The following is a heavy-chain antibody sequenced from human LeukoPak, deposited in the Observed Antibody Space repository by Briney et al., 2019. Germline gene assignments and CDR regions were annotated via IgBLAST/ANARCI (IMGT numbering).Heavy chain of an antibody. CDR1: GGSISSYY. V-gene: IGHV4-38-2*02. Sequence: SETLSLTCTVSGGSISSYYWGWIRQPPGKGLEWIGSIYHSGSTYYNPSLKSRVTISVDTSKNQFSLKLSSVTAADTAVYYCARVGSEWELPYFDYWGQGTLVTVSS. J-gene: IGHJ4*02. CDR2: IYHSGST. D-gene: IGHD1-26*01. CDR3: ARVGSEWELPYFDY.